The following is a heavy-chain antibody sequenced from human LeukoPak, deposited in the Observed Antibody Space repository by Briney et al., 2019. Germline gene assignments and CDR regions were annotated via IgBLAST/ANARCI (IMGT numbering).Heavy chain of an antibody. CDR1: GFTFSTYA. D-gene: IGHD3-10*01. CDR2: ISYGGSNK. CDR3: AKIYFGEFNYFDY. Sequence: TGGSLRLSCAASGFTFSTYAMLWVRQAPGQGLEWVAVISYGGSNKYYADSVTGRFTISRDNSKNTLYLQMNSLRAEDTDVYFCAKIYFGEFNYFDYWGQGTLVTVSS. J-gene: IGHJ4*02. V-gene: IGHV3-30-3*01.